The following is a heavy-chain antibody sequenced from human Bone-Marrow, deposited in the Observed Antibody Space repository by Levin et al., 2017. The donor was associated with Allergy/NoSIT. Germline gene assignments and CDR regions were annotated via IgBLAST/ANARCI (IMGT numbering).Heavy chain of an antibody. Sequence: GGSLRLSCGVSGFTVSNNYMTWVRQAPGKGLEWVSLIYSGGNTQYADSVKGRFTISRDNSKNTLYLQMNSLRAEDTAVYYCARKTDTFELTGDFWGQGTLVTVSS. CDR1: GFTVSNNY. CDR2: IYSGGNT. D-gene: IGHD3-16*01. CDR3: ARKTDTFELTGDF. V-gene: IGHV3-66*01. J-gene: IGHJ4*02.